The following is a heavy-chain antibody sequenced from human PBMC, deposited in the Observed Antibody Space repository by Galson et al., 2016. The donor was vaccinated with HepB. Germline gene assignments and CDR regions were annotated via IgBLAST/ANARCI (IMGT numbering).Heavy chain of an antibody. CDR1: GGSIDRSDFY. CDR2: IHYSGNT. D-gene: IGHD3-16*01. Sequence: SETLSLTCTVSGGSIDRSDFYWGWIRQPPGKGLEWIGSIHYSGNTYYSPSLKGRVTISVDTSKNQFSLRLRSLTAADTAVYYCARDHAYAWGQVGHWGQGTLVTVSS. CDR3: ARDHAYAWGQVGH. V-gene: IGHV4-39*07. J-gene: IGHJ4*02.